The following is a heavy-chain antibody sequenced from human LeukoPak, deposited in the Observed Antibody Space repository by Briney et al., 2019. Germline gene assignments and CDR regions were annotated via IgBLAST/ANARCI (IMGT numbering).Heavy chain of an antibody. V-gene: IGHV3-23*01. CDR2: IVCNGVEI. D-gene: IGHD3-10*01. Sequence: GGSLRLSCVASGFTFSNYVMNWVRQAPGKGLECVSGIVCNGVEIHYADPVKGRFTISRENSKNTLYLHMHSLSPEDTAVYYCAKSFSFSSDRSYVTSDKWGQGTLVTVSS. J-gene: IGHJ4*02. CDR3: AKSFSFSSDRSYVTSDK. CDR1: GFTFSNYV.